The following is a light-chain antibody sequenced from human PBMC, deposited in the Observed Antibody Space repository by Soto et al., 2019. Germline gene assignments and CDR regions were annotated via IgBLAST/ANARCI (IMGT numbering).Light chain of an antibody. CDR2: GNS. V-gene: IGLV1-40*01. CDR1: SSNIGAGYD. CDR3: QSYDSSLSVV. Sequence: QAVVTQPPSVSGATGQRVTISCTGSSSNIGAGYDVHWYQQLPGTAPKLLIYGNSNRPSGVPDRFSGSKSGTSASLAITGLQAEDEADYYCQSYDSSLSVVFGGGTKVTVL. J-gene: IGLJ2*01.